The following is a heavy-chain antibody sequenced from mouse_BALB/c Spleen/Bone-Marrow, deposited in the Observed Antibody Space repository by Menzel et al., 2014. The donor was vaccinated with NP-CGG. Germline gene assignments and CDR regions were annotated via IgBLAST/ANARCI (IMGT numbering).Heavy chain of an antibody. Sequence: VQLQQSGPELVKPGASVKISCKASGYSFTGYYMHWVKQSHGNSLDWIGYIYPYNGVSSYNQKFKGKATLTVDKSSSTAYTELRSLTSDDSAVYYCESRGEYFDVWGAGTTVTVSS. CDR2: IYPYNGVS. CDR3: ESRGEYFDV. J-gene: IGHJ1*01. V-gene: IGHV1-31*01. CDR1: GYSFTGYY.